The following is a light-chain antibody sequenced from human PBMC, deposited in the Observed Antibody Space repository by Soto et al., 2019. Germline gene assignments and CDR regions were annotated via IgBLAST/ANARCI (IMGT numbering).Light chain of an antibody. CDR1: QSVSSN. CDR3: QRGDT. Sequence: EIVLTQSPATLSLSPRERATLSCRASQSVSSNLAWYQQTPGQAPRLLIYDASNRATGIPARFSGSGSGTDFTLTISSLEPEDFAVYYCQRGDTFGQGTRLEIK. J-gene: IGKJ5*01. V-gene: IGKV3-11*01. CDR2: DAS.